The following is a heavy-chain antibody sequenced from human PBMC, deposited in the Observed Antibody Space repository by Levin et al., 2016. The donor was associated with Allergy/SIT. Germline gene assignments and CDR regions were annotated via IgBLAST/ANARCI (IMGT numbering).Heavy chain of an antibody. D-gene: IGHD2-2*01. CDR2: ISSSSSYI. J-gene: IGHJ6*02. Sequence: GESLKISCAASGFTFSSYSMNWVRQAPGKGLEWVSSISSSSSYIYYADSVKGRFTISRDNAKNSLYLQMNSLRAEDTAVYYCASFALYQLNGMDVWGQGTTVTVSS. V-gene: IGHV3-21*01. CDR1: GFTFSSYS. CDR3: ASFALYQLNGMDV.